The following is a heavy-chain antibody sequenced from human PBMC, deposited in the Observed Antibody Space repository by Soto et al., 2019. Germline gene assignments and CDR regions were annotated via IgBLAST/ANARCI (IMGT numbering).Heavy chain of an antibody. CDR1: GFTFSSYG. V-gene: IGHV3-33*01. J-gene: IGHJ6*02. D-gene: IGHD5-18*01. CDR2: IWYDGSNK. Sequence: PGGSLRLSCAASGFTFSSYGMHWVRQAPGKGLEWVAVIWYDGSNKYYADSVKDRFTISRDNSKNTLYLQMNSLRAEDTAVYYCARDPYVDTAMVHYGMDVWGQGTTVTVSS. CDR3: ARDPYVDTAMVHYGMDV.